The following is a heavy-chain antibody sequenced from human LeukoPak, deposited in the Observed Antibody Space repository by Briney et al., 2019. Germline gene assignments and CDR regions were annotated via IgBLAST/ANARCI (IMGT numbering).Heavy chain of an antibody. J-gene: IGHJ4*02. V-gene: IGHV1-18*01. CDR2: ISAYNGNT. CDR3: GRKAGDCGGGSCYSIDY. CDR1: GYTFTSYG. Sequence: GASVKASCKASGYTFTSYGISWVRQAPGQGLEWMGWISAYNGNTNYAQKLQGRVTMTTDTSTSTAYMELRSLRSDDTAVYYCGRKAGDCGGGSCYSIDYWGQGTLVTVSS. D-gene: IGHD2-15*01.